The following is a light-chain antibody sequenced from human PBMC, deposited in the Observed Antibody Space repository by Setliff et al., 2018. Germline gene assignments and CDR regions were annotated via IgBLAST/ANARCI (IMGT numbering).Light chain of an antibody. J-gene: IGLJ2*01. CDR1: SSDIGVYNY. V-gene: IGLV2-14*03. CDR3: CSYAGSGTVI. CDR2: DVS. Sequence: QSALTQAASVSGSPGQSITISCTGTSSDIGVYNYVSWYQQHPGKAPKLMIYDVSRRPSGVSNRFSGSKSGNTASLTISGLQPEDEADYYCCSYAGSGTVIFGGGTKVTVL.